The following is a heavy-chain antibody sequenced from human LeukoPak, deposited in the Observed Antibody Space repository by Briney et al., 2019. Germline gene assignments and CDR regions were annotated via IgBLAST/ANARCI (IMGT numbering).Heavy chain of an antibody. Sequence: SETLSLTCTVSGGSISSYYWSWIRQPPGKGLEGIGYIYYSGSTNYNPSLKSRVTISVDTSENQFSLKLSSVTAADTAVYYCATGYSSSWYYYGMDVWGQGTTVTVSS. CDR2: IYYSGST. CDR1: GGSISSYY. V-gene: IGHV4-59*01. CDR3: ATGYSSSWYYYGMDV. J-gene: IGHJ6*02. D-gene: IGHD6-13*01.